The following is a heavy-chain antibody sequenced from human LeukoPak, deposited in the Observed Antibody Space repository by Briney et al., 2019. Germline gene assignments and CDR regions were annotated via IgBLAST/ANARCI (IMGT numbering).Heavy chain of an antibody. Sequence: TGGSLRLSCAASGFTFSSYAMSWVRQAPGKGLEWVSAISGSGGSTYYADSVKGRFTISRDNSKNTLYLQMNSLRAEDTAVYYCAKTATNCGGDCLKPYYFDYWGQGTLVTVSS. J-gene: IGHJ4*02. CDR2: ISGSGGST. CDR3: AKTATNCGGDCLKPYYFDY. CDR1: GFTFSSYA. D-gene: IGHD2-21*02. V-gene: IGHV3-23*01.